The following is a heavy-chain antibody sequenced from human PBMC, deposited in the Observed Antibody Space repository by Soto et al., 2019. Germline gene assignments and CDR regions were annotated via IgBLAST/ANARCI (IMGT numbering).Heavy chain of an antibody. V-gene: IGHV1-69*13. J-gene: IGHJ6*02. D-gene: IGHD5-12*01. Sequence: ASVKVSCKASGGTFSSYAISWVRQAPGQGLEWMGGIIPIFGTANYAQKFQGRVTITADESTSTAYMELSSLRSEDTAVYYCAREYGGYEGGTYYYYYGMDVWGQGTTVTVSS. CDR1: GGTFSSYA. CDR2: IIPIFGTA. CDR3: AREYGGYEGGTYYYYYGMDV.